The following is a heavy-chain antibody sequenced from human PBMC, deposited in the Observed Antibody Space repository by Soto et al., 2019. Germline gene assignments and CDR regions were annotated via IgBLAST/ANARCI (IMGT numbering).Heavy chain of an antibody. CDR2: VTSSAIAT. D-gene: IGHD1-26*01. CDR3: AKASGESYPWSRVFDS. CDR1: GYRFSEYA. Sequence: PGGSLRLSGVGSGYRFSEYAMAWIRQAPGKGLEWVTGVTSSAIATYYADSVKGRFTISRNNSLNILYLQMNNLRVEDTAIYYCAKASGESYPWSRVFDSWGQGTRVTVSS. J-gene: IGHJ4*02. V-gene: IGHV3-23*01.